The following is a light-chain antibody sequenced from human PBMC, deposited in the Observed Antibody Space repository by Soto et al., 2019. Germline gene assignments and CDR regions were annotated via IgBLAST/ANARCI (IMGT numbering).Light chain of an antibody. Sequence: EIVLTQSPGTLSLSPGERATLSCRASQSVSNNYLAWYQQRPGQAPRLLIYDATNRATGIPARFGGSGSGTDFTLTISSLEPEDFAVYYCQQRQHWPPITFGQGTRLEIK. J-gene: IGKJ5*01. CDR3: QQRQHWPPIT. V-gene: IGKV3-11*01. CDR1: QSVSNNY. CDR2: DAT.